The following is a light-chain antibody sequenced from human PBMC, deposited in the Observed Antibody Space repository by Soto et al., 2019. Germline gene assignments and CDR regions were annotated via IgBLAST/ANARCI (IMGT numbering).Light chain of an antibody. V-gene: IGLV1-40*01. CDR1: SSNIGAGYD. Sequence: QSVLTQPPSVSGAPGQRVTISCTGSSSNIGAGYDVHWYQQLPGTAPKLLIYGNSNRPSGVPDRFSGSKSGTSASLAITGLQAEDEADYYCQSYHSSLSGCVFGTGTKVTVL. J-gene: IGLJ1*01. CDR3: QSYHSSLSGCV. CDR2: GNS.